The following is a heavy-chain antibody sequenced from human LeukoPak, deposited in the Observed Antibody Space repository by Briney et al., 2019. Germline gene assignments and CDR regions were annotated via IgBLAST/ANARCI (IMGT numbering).Heavy chain of an antibody. J-gene: IGHJ6*02. V-gene: IGHV4-59*06. CDR1: GGSISSYY. Sequence: SETLSLTCTVSGGSISSYYWSWIRQHPGKGLEWIGYIYYSGSTYYNPSLKSRVTISVDTSKNQFSLKLSSVTAADTAVYYCARDRRYRTNGVCLNYYYGMDVWGQGTTVTVSS. CDR3: ARDRRYRTNGVCLNYYYGMDV. CDR2: IYYSGST. D-gene: IGHD2-8*01.